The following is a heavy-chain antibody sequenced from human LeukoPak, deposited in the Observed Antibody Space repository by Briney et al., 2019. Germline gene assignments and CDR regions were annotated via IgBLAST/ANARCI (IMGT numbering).Heavy chain of an antibody. J-gene: IGHJ5*02. D-gene: IGHD2-2*01. CDR3: AKEEYCSSTSCYEDNWCDP. V-gene: IGHV3-23*01. Sequence: GGSLRLSCAASGFTFSSYAMSWVRQAPGKGLEWVSAISGSGGSTYYADSVKGRFTISRDNSKNTLYLQMNSLRAEDTAVYYCAKEEYCSSTSCYEDNWCDPWGQGTLVTVSS. CDR1: GFTFSSYA. CDR2: ISGSGGST.